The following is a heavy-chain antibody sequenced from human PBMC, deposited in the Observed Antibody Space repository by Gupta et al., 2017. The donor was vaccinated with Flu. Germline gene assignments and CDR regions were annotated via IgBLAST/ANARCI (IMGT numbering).Heavy chain of an antibody. Sequence: EVQLLESGGDLVQPGGSLRPSCTASGFTFSSYALTWVRQAPGKGLEWVPSITGGGQTKSFADAGKGRFAVSRDNSKYTLYLQIKRPRTEDTALYYCARDPYGDYLADFDGWGQGTMVT. J-gene: IGHJ3*01. V-gene: IGHV3-23*01. CDR1: GFTFSSYA. CDR3: ARDPYGDYLADFDG. D-gene: IGHD4-17*01. CDR2: ITGGGQTK.